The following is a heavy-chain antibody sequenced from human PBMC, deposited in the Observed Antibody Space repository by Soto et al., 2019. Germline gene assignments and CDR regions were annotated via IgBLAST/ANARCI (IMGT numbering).Heavy chain of an antibody. J-gene: IGHJ5*02. D-gene: IGHD3-3*01. CDR3: ASSEWLSLFDP. CDR1: GGSISSSSYY. V-gene: IGHV4-39*01. Sequence: SETLSLTCTVSGGSISSSSYYWGWIRQPPGKGLEWIGSIYYSGSTYYNPSLKSRVTISVDTSKNQFSLKLSSVTAADTAVYYCASSEWLSLFDPWGQGTLVTVS. CDR2: IYYSGST.